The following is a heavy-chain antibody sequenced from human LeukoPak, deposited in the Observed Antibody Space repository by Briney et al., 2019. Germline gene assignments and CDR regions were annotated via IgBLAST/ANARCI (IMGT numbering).Heavy chain of an antibody. V-gene: IGHV3-7*01. CDR2: IKEDGSEA. CDR1: GFTFSTYW. J-gene: IGHJ5*02. Sequence: GGSLRLSCAASGFTFSTYWMSWVRQAPEKGPEWVANIKEDGSEAYYMDSVRGRFTISRDNAETSLHLQMDSLRAEDTAVYYCFRDDGPGTWGQGTLVTVSS. CDR3: FRDDGPGT. D-gene: IGHD3-10*01.